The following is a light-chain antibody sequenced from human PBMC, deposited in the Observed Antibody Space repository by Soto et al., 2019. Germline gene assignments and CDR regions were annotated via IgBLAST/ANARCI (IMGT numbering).Light chain of an antibody. V-gene: IGKV1-27*01. CDR1: QGIRHY. CDR2: EAS. CDR3: QNFDSAPQT. Sequence: IQMTQSPSTLSASVVERFTITFRASQGIRHYLAWYQQKPGKVPKLLIYEASNLQSGVPSRFRGGGSGTEFTLTISSLQPEDVATYYCQNFDSAPQTFGQGTKVDIK. J-gene: IGKJ1*01.